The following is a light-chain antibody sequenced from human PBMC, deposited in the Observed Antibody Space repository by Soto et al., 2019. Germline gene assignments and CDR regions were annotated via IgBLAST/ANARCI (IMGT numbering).Light chain of an antibody. V-gene: IGKV4-1*01. CDR3: QQYYSIPPT. J-gene: IGKJ2*01. CDR1: QSVLYSSNSKNY. CDR2: WAS. Sequence: DIVMTQSPDSLAVSLGERATINCKSSQSVLYSSNSKNYLAWYQQKPGQPPKLLIYWASTRESGVPDRFSGSGSETDFTLTISSLQAEDVAVYYCQQYYSIPPTFGQGTKLEIK.